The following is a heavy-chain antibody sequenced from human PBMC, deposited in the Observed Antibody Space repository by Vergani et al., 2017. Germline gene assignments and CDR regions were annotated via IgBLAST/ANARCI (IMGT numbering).Heavy chain of an antibody. CDR3: ARDLQLLYNRFDP. CDR1: GFTFNQYG. J-gene: IGHJ5*02. D-gene: IGHD1-14*01. CDR2: TWYDGNNK. Sequence: QVQLVESGGGVVQPGRSLRLSCAASGFTFNQYGMHWVRQATGKGLEWVAVTWYDGNNKQYADSVKGRFTISRDNSKSTMYLQMNSLRDEDTGVYYCARDLQLLYNRFDPWGQGTLVTVSS. V-gene: IGHV3-33*01.